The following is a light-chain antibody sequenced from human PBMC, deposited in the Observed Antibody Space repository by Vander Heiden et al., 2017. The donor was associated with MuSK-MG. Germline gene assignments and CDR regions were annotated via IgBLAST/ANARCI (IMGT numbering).Light chain of an antibody. J-gene: IGLJ1*01. CDR1: INDVGAYNY. CDR2: DVS. V-gene: IGLV2-14*03. CDR3: SSYTTSNTLL. Sequence: QSALTQPASVSGSPGQSITISCTGTINDVGAYNYVSWYQQHPGDAPKLLIFDVSDRPSGVSNRFSGSKSGNTASLTISGLQAEDEADYYCSSYTTSNTLLFGTGTKVSVL.